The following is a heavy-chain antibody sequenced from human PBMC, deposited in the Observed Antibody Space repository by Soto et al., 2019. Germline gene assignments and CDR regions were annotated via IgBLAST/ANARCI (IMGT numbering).Heavy chain of an antibody. J-gene: IGHJ6*02. V-gene: IGHV3-23*01. CDR3: GKSRGRYPVYNGMNV. CDR1: GFPFSTSA. Sequence: EVQLLESGGGLVQPGGSLRLSCAASGFPFSTSAMNWVRQPPGKGLEWVSIISGTSDAAYYAESVKGLFTSSRDNSKNPLYLQMNSLRAEDTAVYYCGKSRGRYPVYNGMNVWGQGTTVTVSS. CDR2: ISGTSDAA. D-gene: IGHD1-26*01.